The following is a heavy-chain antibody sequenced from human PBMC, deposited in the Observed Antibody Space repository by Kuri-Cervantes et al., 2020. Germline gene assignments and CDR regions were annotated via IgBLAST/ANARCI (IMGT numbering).Heavy chain of an antibody. D-gene: IGHD2/OR15-2a*01. J-gene: IGHJ6*02. V-gene: IGHV4-4*02. CDR2: IYYSGST. CDR1: GGSISSSNW. CDR3: ARGGGFLDYYGMDV. Sequence: GSLRLSCAVSGGSISSSNWWSWVRQPPGKGLEWIGYIYYSGSTYYNPSLKSRVTISVDTSKDQFSLKLSSVTAADTAVYYCARGGGFLDYYGMDVWGQGTTVTVSS.